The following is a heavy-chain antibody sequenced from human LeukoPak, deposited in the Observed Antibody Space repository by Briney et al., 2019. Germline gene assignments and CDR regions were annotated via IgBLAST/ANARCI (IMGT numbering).Heavy chain of an antibody. V-gene: IGHV4-30-4*01. J-gene: IGHJ5*02. CDR3: AREPGFDSSGYLNWFDP. D-gene: IGHD3-22*01. Sequence: PSQTLSLTCTVSGGSISSGDYYWGWIRQPPGKGLEWIGYIYYSGSTYYNPSLKSRVTISVDTSKNQLSLKLSSVTAADTAVYYCAREPGFDSSGYLNWFDPWGQGTLVTVSS. CDR2: IYYSGST. CDR1: GGSISSGDYY.